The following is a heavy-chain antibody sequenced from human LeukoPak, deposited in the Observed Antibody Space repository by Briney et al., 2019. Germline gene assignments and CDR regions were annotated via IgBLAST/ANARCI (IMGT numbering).Heavy chain of an antibody. D-gene: IGHD3-22*01. J-gene: IGHJ4*02. Sequence: ASVKVSCKASGYTFTNYGISWVRQAPGQGLEWMGWISAYNGNTNYAQKLQGRVTMTTDTSTSTAYMELRSLRSDDTAVYYCATHYYYDSSGYYFFDYWGQGTLVTVSS. CDR1: GYTFTNYG. CDR2: ISAYNGNT. CDR3: ATHYYYDSSGYYFFDY. V-gene: IGHV1-18*01.